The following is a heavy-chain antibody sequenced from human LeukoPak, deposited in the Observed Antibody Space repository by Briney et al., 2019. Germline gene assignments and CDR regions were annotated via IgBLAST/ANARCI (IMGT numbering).Heavy chain of an antibody. CDR3: AKDGFYFDSSGYFDG. V-gene: IGHV3-23*01. Sequence: GGSLRLSCAASGFTFSSYAMSWVRQAPGKGLEWVSAISGSGGSTYYADSVKGRFTISRDNSKNTLYPQMTSLRAEDTAVYYCAKDGFYFDSSGYFDGWGQGTLVTVSS. D-gene: IGHD3-22*01. CDR1: GFTFSSYA. J-gene: IGHJ4*02. CDR2: ISGSGGST.